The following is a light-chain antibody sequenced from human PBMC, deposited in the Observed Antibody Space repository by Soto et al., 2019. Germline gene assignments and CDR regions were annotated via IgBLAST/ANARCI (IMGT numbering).Light chain of an antibody. V-gene: IGKV3-15*01. Sequence: DILMTQSPAPLSVSPGERATLSCRASQSVSSNLAWYQQKPGQAPRLLIYGASTRATGIPARFSGSGCGTEFTLTISSLQSEDFAVYYCQQYNNWPPITFGQGTRLEIK. CDR1: QSVSSN. CDR3: QQYNNWPPIT. J-gene: IGKJ5*01. CDR2: GAS.